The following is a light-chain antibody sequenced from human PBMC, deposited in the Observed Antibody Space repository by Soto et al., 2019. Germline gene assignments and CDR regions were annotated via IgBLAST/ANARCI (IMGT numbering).Light chain of an antibody. J-gene: IGLJ2*01. CDR2: EGS. CDR3: CSYAGRITFVV. CDR1: SSDVGSYNL. Sequence: QSVLTQPTSVSGSPGQSITISCTGTSSDVGSYNLVSWYQQHPGKAPKLIIYEGSKRPSGVSNRFSGSKSGNTASLTISGLQAEDEADYYCCSYAGRITFVVFGGGTQLTVL. V-gene: IGLV2-23*03.